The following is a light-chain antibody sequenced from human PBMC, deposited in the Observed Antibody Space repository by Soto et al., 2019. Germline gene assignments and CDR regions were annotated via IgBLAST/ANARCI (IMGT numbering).Light chain of an antibody. CDR3: QQSSIRPRT. V-gene: IGKV1-39*01. Sequence: DIQLTQSPASLSASVGDRVTIICRASQSISIYLNWYQQKPGKAPRLLIYAASSLQSEVPSRFSGGGSGTDVTLTISSLLPEDFATYYCQQSSIRPRTFGQGTKLDIK. CDR2: AAS. J-gene: IGKJ2*01. CDR1: QSISIY.